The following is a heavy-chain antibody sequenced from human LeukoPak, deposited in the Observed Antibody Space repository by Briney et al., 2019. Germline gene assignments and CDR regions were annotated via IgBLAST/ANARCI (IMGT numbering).Heavy chain of an antibody. CDR2: ISLDGSNK. V-gene: IGHV3-30*03. CDR3: ARGPIMITFGGVIVPLDY. Sequence: GGSLRLSCAASGFTFSSYGMHWVRQAPGKGLEWVAVISLDGSNKYYADSVKGRFTISRDNSKNTLYLQMNSLRAEDTAVYYCARGPIMITFGGVIVPLDYWGQGTLVTVSS. CDR1: GFTFSSYG. J-gene: IGHJ4*02. D-gene: IGHD3-16*02.